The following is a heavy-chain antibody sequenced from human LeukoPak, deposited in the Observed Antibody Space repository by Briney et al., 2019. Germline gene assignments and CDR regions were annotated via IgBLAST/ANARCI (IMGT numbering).Heavy chain of an antibody. CDR1: GFTVSSYG. J-gene: IGHJ6*02. CDR2: ISYDGSNK. Sequence: GRSLRLSCAASGFTVSSYGMHWVRQAPGKGLEWVAVISYDGSNKYYADSVKGRFTISRDNSKNTLYLQMNSLRAEDTAVYYCAKGDGDYWYYGMDVWGQGTTVTVSS. D-gene: IGHD4-17*01. V-gene: IGHV3-30*18. CDR3: AKGDGDYWYYGMDV.